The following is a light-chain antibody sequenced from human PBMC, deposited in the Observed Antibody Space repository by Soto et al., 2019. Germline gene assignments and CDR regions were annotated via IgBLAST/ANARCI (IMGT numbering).Light chain of an antibody. V-gene: IGLV1-44*01. J-gene: IGLJ3*02. CDR2: SNN. CDR3: AVWDVSLKDWV. CDR1: SSNIGSDA. Sequence: QSVLTQPPSASGTPGQRVTISCSGSSSNIGSDAVSWFQQLPGTAPKLLIYSNNQRPSGVPDRFSGSKSGTSASLAISGLQSEDAAHYYCAVWDVSLKDWVFGGGTKVTV.